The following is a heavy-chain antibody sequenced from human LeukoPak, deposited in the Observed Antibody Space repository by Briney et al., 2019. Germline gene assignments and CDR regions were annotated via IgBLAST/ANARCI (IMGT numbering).Heavy chain of an antibody. CDR3: ARGGAAASPHY. J-gene: IGHJ4*02. Sequence: ASVKVSCKASGYTFTGYYMHWVRQAPGQGLGWMGWINPNSGGTNYAQKFQGRVTLTRDSSISTAYMELSRLRSDDTAAYYCARGGAAASPHYWGQGTLVTVSS. V-gene: IGHV1-2*02. D-gene: IGHD6-13*01. CDR2: INPNSGGT. CDR1: GYTFTGYY.